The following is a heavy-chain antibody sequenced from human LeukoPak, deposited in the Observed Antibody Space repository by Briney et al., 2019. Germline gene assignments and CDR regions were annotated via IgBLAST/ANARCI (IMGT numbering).Heavy chain of an antibody. D-gene: IGHD6-13*01. CDR3: ARPAQAAAGTAAADY. J-gene: IGHJ4*02. CDR2: INHSGAT. CDR1: GGSFSGYY. V-gene: IGHV4-34*01. Sequence: SETLSLTCAVYGGSFSGYYWSWIRQPPGKGLEWIGEINHSGATNYNPSLKRRVTISVDTSKNQFSLKLTSVTAADTAVYYCARPAQAAAGTAAADYWGQGTLVTVSS.